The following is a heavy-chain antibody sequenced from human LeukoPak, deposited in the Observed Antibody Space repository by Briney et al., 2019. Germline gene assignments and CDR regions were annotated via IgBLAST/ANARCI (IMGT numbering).Heavy chain of an antibody. D-gene: IGHD3-9*01. CDR1: GFIFSHYG. CDR2: IRYDGRNQ. Sequence: GGSLRLSCAASGFIFSHYGMHWVRQAPGKGLEWVAFIRYDGRNQYYAESVKGRFTISRDNSKNTLYLQMNSLRAEDTAVYYCAKVGLTGYPYYFDYWGQGTLVTVSS. CDR3: AKVGLTGYPYYFDY. J-gene: IGHJ4*02. V-gene: IGHV3-30*02.